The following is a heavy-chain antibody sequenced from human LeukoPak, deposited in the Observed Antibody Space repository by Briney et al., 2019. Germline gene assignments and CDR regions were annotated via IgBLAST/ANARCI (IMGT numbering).Heavy chain of an antibody. D-gene: IGHD6-19*01. CDR1: GYSFTTYW. J-gene: IGHJ4*02. V-gene: IGHV5-51*01. CDR3: ARLRSGWSLDY. Sequence: GESLKISCKASGYSFTTYWIAWVRQMPGKGLEWLGIIYPSDSDTRYSPSFQGQVTISADKSISIAYLQWSSLKASDTAMYYCARLRSGWSLDYWGQGTLVTVSS. CDR2: IYPSDSDT.